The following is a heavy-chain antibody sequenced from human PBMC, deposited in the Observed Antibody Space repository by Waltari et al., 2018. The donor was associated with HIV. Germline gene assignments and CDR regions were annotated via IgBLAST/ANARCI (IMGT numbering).Heavy chain of an antibody. CDR3: ARVLTGDYGSSWFDP. J-gene: IGHJ5*02. CDR2: MYHSGST. V-gene: IGHV4-4*02. CDR1: GGSISTYNW. D-gene: IGHD4-17*01. Sequence: QVQLQESGPGLVKPSETLSLTCGGSGGSISTYNWWSWVRQPPGKGLEWIGEMYHSGSTNYNAALKSRVTISVDKSKNQCSLKLSSVTAADTAVYYCARVLTGDYGSSWFDPWGQGILVTVSS.